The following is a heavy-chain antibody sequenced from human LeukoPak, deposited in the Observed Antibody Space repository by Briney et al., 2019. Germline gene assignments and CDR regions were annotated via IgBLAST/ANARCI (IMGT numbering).Heavy chain of an antibody. Sequence: ASVKVSCKASGYTFTSYGISWVRQAPGQGLEWMGWISAYNGNTNYAQKLQGRVTMTTDTSTSTAYMELRSLRSDDTAVYYCARVPPKSLLAVAGFFDYWGQGTLVTVPS. CDR3: ARVPPKSLLAVAGFFDY. CDR1: GYTFTSYG. D-gene: IGHD6-19*01. CDR2: ISAYNGNT. V-gene: IGHV1-18*01. J-gene: IGHJ4*02.